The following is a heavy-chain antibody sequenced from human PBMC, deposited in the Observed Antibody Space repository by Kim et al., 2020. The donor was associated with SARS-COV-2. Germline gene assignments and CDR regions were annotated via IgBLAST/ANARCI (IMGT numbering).Heavy chain of an antibody. V-gene: IGHV3-74*01. CDR2: INSDGSST. CDR3: ARVGTTGIEVAGTRYNWFDP. Sequence: GGSLRLSCAASGFTFSSYWMHWVRQAPGKGLVWVARINSDGSSTSHADSVKGRFTISRDNAKNTLYLQMNSLRGEDTAVYYCARVGTTGIEVAGTRYNWFDPWGQGTLVTVPS. CDR1: GFTFSSYW. D-gene: IGHD6-19*01. J-gene: IGHJ5*02.